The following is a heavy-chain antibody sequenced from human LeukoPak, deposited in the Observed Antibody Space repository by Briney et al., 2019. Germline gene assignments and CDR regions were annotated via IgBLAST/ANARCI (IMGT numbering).Heavy chain of an antibody. CDR1: GYTFTSYS. D-gene: IGHD3-10*01. CDR3: AREMVRGVINDAFDI. J-gene: IGHJ3*02. V-gene: IGHV1-18*01. CDR2: ISAYNGNT. Sequence: ASVKVSCKASGYTFTSYSISWVRQAPGQGLEWMGWISAYNGNTNYAQKLQGRVTMTTDTSTSTAYMELRSLRSDDTAVYYCAREMVRGVINDAFDIWGQGTMVTVSS.